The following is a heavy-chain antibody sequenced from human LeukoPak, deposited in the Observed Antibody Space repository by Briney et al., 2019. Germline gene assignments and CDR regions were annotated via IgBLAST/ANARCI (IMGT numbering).Heavy chain of an antibody. J-gene: IGHJ4*02. CDR1: GFTFSGYA. Sequence: PGGYLRLSCAASGFTFSGYAMHWVRQAPGKGLEWVAVISYDGSNKYYADSVKGRFTISRDNSKNTLYLQMNSLRAEDTAVYYCARETLYWGQGTLVTVSS. D-gene: IGHD3-16*01. CDR3: ARETLY. V-gene: IGHV3-30*01. CDR2: ISYDGSNK.